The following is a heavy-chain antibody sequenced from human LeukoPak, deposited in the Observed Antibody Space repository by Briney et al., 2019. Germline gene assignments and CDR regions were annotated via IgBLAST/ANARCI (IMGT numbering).Heavy chain of an antibody. CDR3: ARGGAVAGVYYYYGMDV. CDR2: IIPIFGTA. V-gene: IGHV1-69*13. CDR1: GGTFSSYV. Sequence: SVKVSCKASGGTFSSYVISWVRQAPGQGLEWMGGIIPIFGTANYAQKFQGRVTITADESTSTAYMELSSLRSEDTAVYYCARGGAVAGVYYYYGMDVWGQGTTVTVSS. D-gene: IGHD6-19*01. J-gene: IGHJ6*02.